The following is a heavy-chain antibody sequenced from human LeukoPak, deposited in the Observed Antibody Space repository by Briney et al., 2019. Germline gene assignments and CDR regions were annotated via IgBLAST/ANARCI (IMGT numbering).Heavy chain of an antibody. V-gene: IGHV3-30-3*01. CDR2: ISYDGSNK. D-gene: IGHD6-6*01. CDR1: GFTFSSYA. CDR3: ARDGVTARRLRYYYYYMDV. J-gene: IGHJ6*03. Sequence: GGSLRLSCAASGFTFSSYAMHWVRQAPGKGLEWVAVISYDGSNKYYADSVKGRFTISRDNSKNTLYLQMNSLRAEDTAVYYCARDGVTARRLRYYYYYMDVWGKGTTVTVSS.